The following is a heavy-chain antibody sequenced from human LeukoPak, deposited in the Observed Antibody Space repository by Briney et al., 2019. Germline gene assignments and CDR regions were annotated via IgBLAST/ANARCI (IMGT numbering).Heavy chain of an antibody. CDR2: IYYSRST. CDR3: ARSPNYYYYGMDV. Sequence: SETLSLTCTVSGGSVSSGSYYWSWIRQPPGKGLEWIGYIYYSRSTNYNPSLKSRVTISVDTSKNQFSLKLSSVTAADTAVYYCARSPNYYYYGMDVWGKGTTVTVSS. CDR1: GGSVSSGSYY. V-gene: IGHV4-61*01. J-gene: IGHJ6*04.